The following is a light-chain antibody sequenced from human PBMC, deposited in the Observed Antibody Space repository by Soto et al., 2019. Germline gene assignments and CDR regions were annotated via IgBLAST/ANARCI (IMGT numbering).Light chain of an antibody. V-gene: IGLV2-14*03. CDR3: TSSTSSGTLV. Sequence: QSALTQPASVSGSPGQSITISCTGTSSDVGGSNYVSWYQQHPGKAPRLMIYDVTNRPSGVSNRFSGSKSGNTASLTISGLQSEDEADYYCTSSTSSGTLVFGGGTKLTVL. CDR1: SSDVGGSNY. CDR2: DVT. J-gene: IGLJ3*02.